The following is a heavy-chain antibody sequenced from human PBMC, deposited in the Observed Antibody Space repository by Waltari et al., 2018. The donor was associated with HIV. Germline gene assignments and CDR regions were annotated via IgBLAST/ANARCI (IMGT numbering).Heavy chain of an antibody. CDR3: ARGRRWLQFHGHYYFDY. D-gene: IGHD3-10*01. Sequence: VQLQESGPGLVQRPETLSLTWYVTSDAIKNVYWNWIRQPPGKELEWIGYISYSGSTKYGPSLKSRVTMSLVSAKNQFSLRLRPVTAADTAVYFCARGRRWLQFHGHYYFDYWGQGTLVTVSS. J-gene: IGHJ4*02. CDR1: SDAIKNVY. V-gene: IGHV4-59*01. CDR2: ISYSGST.